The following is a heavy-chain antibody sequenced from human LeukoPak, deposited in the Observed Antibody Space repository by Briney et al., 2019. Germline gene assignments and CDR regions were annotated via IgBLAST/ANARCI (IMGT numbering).Heavy chain of an antibody. CDR3: ARGGSRKWFDP. CDR1: GFNVSDYY. D-gene: IGHD1-14*01. CDR2: ISSSSSYT. V-gene: IGHV3-11*06. J-gene: IGHJ5*02. Sequence: KPGGSLRLSCAASGFNVSDYYMSWLRQAPGKGLEWVSYISSSSSYTNYADSVKGRFTISRDNAKNSLYLQMNSLRAEDTAVYYCARGGSRKWFDPWGQGTLVTVSS.